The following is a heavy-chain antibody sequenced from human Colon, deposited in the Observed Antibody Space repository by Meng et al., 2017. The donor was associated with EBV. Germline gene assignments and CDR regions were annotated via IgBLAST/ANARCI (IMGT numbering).Heavy chain of an antibody. V-gene: IGHV4-31*03. Sequence: QVQMQESGLGLEKSSXXXXXXGXVSGGSISSGGFYWSWIRQHPGKGLEWIGYIYYSGSTYYNPSLRSRVAISIDTSKNQFSLKLTSVTAADTAVYFCARTNYGDYNWFDPWGQGTLVTVSS. CDR3: ARTNYGDYNWFDP. CDR1: GGSISSGGFY. J-gene: IGHJ5*02. D-gene: IGHD4-17*01. CDR2: IYYSGST.